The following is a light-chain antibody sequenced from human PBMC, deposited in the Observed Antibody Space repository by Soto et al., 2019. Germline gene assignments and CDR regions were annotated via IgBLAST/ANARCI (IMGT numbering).Light chain of an antibody. CDR3: QQYNKWPLT. V-gene: IGKV3-15*01. Sequence: DIVMTQSPATLSVSPGERATLSCRASHSVSSNLAWYQQKPGQAPRLLIYGASTRATGTPARFSGSGSGTEFTLTISSLQSEDFAVYHCQQYNKWPLTFGGGTKVEIK. J-gene: IGKJ4*01. CDR1: HSVSSN. CDR2: GAS.